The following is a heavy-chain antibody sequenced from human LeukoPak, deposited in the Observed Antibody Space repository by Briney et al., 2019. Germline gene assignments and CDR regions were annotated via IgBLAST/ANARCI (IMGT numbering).Heavy chain of an antibody. CDR3: TRGGYCSSTSCLYYYYGMDV. V-gene: IGHV3-49*03. D-gene: IGHD2-2*01. CDR1: GFTFGDYA. Sequence: GGSLRLSCTASGFTFGDYAMSWFRQAPGKGLEWVGFIRSKAYGGTTEYAASVKGRFTISRDDSKSIAYLQMDSLKTEDTAVYYCTRGGYCSSTSCLYYYYGMDVWGQGTTVTVSS. CDR2: IRSKAYGGTT. J-gene: IGHJ6*02.